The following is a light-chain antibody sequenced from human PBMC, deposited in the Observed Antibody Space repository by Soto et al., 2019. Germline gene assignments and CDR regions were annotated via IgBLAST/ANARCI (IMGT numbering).Light chain of an antibody. CDR3: SSYAGTHIV. Sequence: QSVLSQPPSASGSPGQSVTISCTGTSSDVGGYNYVSWYQQHPGKAPKLMIYDVSKRPSGVPARFSGSKSGNTASLTVSGLQAEDEADYYCSSYAGTHIVFGTGTKVTVL. CDR2: DVS. J-gene: IGLJ1*01. CDR1: SSDVGGYNY. V-gene: IGLV2-8*01.